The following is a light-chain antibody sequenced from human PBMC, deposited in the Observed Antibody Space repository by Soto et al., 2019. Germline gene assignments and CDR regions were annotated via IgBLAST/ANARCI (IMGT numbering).Light chain of an antibody. CDR2: AAS. CDR3: QQSNSTPFT. CDR1: QSISSY. Sequence: DIQMTQSPSSLSASVGDRVTITCRASQSISSYLNWYQQKPGKAPKLLIYAASSMQSGVTSRFSGSGAGTDITLTISSRHPEDFATYYFQQSNSTPFTFGPGTKVHIK. J-gene: IGKJ3*01. V-gene: IGKV1-39*01.